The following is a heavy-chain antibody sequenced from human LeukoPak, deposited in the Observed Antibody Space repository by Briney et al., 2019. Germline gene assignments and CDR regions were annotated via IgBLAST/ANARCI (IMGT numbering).Heavy chain of an antibody. CDR1: GFTFSSYW. D-gene: IGHD5-18*01. CDR3: ARDRTGYTYMDV. Sequence: GGSLRLSCVGSGFTFSSYWMTWVRQAPGKGLEWVANIKDDGSEKYSVDSVKGRFTISRDNAKNLLYLKMSSLRAEDTAVYCCARDRTGYTYMDVWGKGTTVTVSS. V-gene: IGHV3-7*01. CDR2: IKDDGSEK. J-gene: IGHJ6*03.